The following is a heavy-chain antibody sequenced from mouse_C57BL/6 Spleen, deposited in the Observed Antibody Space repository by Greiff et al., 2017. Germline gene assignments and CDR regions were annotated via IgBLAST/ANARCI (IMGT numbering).Heavy chain of an antibody. Sequence: EVQLVESEGGLVQPGSSMKLSCTASGFTFSDYYMAWVRQVPEKGLEWVANINYDGSSTYYLDSLKSRFIISRDNAKNILYLQMSSLKSEDTATYYCARDSYYSGSMDYWCQGTSVTVSS. J-gene: IGHJ4*01. CDR2: INYDGSST. CDR1: GFTFSDYY. V-gene: IGHV5-16*01. D-gene: IGHD1-1*01. CDR3: ARDSYYSGSMDY.